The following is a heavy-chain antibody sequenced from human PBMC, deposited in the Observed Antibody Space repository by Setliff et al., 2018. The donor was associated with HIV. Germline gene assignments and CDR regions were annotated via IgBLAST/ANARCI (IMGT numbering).Heavy chain of an antibody. CDR3: ARGADGDFHYYMDV. CDR2: IIPMFGTA. Sequence: SVKVSCRASGGTFSSYPITWVRQAPGQGLEWMGGIIPMFGTANYAQKFQGRVTITADASTKTAYMELSGLRSEDTAVYYCARGADGDFHYYMDVWGKGTTVTVSS. D-gene: IGHD3-10*01. CDR1: GGTFSSYP. V-gene: IGHV1-69*13. J-gene: IGHJ6*03.